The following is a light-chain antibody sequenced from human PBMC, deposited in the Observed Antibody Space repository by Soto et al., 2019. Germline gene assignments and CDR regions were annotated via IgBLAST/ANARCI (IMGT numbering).Light chain of an antibody. CDR3: HSYDSSLSGVV. CDR1: SSNIGAGYD. J-gene: IGLJ2*01. Sequence: QSVLTQPPSVSGAPGQRVTISCTGSSSNIGAGYDVHWYQQRPGTAPKLLIYGNSNRPSGVPDRFSGSKSGTAASLAITGLQAEDEADYYCHSYDSSLSGVVLGGGTKLPV. CDR2: GNS. V-gene: IGLV1-40*01.